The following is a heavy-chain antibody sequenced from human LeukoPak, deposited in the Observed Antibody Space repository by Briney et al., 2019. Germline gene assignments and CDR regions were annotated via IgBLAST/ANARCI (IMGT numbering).Heavy chain of an antibody. J-gene: IGHJ3*02. D-gene: IGHD2-2*01. CDR3: ARRGSTLDAFDI. Sequence: SETLSLTRTVSGGSISSSSHYWGWIRQPPGKGLEWIGSIYYSGGTYYNPSLKSRVTISVDTSKNQFSLKLSSVTAADTAVYYCARRGSTLDAFDIWGQGTMVTVSS. CDR2: IYYSGGT. V-gene: IGHV4-39*01. CDR1: GGSISSSSHY.